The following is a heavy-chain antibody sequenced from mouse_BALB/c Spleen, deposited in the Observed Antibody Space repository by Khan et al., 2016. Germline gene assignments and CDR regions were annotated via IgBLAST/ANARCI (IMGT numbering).Heavy chain of an antibody. CDR3: TIMGGNDDAMDV. D-gene: IGHD2-2*01. Sequence: QVQLQQSGAELVRPGTSVKVSCKASGYAFTNYLIGWVKQRPGQGLEWIGVIKPGSGGTNYNEKFKGKATLTADKSSSTAYMQRSSLTSDDSAVYCCTIMGGNDDAMDVWGQGTSVTVSS. CDR2: IKPGSGGT. J-gene: IGHJ4*01. V-gene: IGHV1-54*01. CDR1: GYAFTNYL.